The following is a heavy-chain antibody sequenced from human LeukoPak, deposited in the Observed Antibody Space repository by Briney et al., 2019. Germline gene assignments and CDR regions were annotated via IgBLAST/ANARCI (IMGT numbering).Heavy chain of an antibody. CDR2: MTGNAANT. CDR3: TKRYVNSNYWQSLGE. V-gene: IGHV3-23*01. J-gene: IGHJ1*01. CDR1: GFTFSSYA. Sequence: PGGSLRLSCAASGFTFSSYAMSWVRQAPGKGLEWVSGMTGNAANTYYADSVKGRFAISRDNSKNTVYLQMNSLRVEDTAIYYCTKRYVNSNYWQSLGEWGQGTLVTVSS. D-gene: IGHD2/OR15-2a*01.